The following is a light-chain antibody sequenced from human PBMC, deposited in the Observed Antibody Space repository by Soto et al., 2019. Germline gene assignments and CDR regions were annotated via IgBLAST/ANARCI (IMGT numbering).Light chain of an antibody. J-gene: IGKJ2*03. CDR1: QSISSY. V-gene: IGKV1-39*01. Sequence: DIQMTQSPSSLSASVGDRVTITCRASQSISSYLNWYQQKPGKAPKLLIHAASNLQSGVPSGFSGSGSGTDFTLTISRLQPEHFATYYCQQSYSNPYSFGQGTKLEIK. CDR3: QQSYSNPYS. CDR2: AAS.